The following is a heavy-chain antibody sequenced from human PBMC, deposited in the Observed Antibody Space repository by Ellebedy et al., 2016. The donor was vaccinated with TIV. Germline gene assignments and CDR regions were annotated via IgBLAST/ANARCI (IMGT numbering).Heavy chain of an antibody. CDR3: ARTDPWQPIDD. V-gene: IGHV4-39*01. Sequence: MPSETLSLTCSVSGGSVSSTRYYGAWIRQPPGKGLAYIGRVYYSGSPYYNPSFKRRVTLSADTSKNQFSLNLRTVTAADTAVYYCARTDPWQPIDDWGQGILVSVSS. D-gene: IGHD2-21*02. CDR1: GGSVSSTRYY. J-gene: IGHJ4*02. CDR2: VYYSGSP.